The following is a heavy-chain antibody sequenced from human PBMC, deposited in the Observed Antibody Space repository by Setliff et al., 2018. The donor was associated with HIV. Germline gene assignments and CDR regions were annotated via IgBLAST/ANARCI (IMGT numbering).Heavy chain of an antibody. CDR3: AGGPLVYYDSPGAFDI. V-gene: IGHV1-69*13. CDR1: GGTFSSYA. D-gene: IGHD3-22*01. J-gene: IGHJ3*02. Sequence: SVKVSCKASGGTFSSYAISWVRQAPGQGLGWMGGIIPIFGTANYAQKFQGRVTITADESTSTAYMELSSLRSEDTAVYYCAGGPLVYYDSPGAFDIWGQGTMVTVSS. CDR2: IIPIFGTA.